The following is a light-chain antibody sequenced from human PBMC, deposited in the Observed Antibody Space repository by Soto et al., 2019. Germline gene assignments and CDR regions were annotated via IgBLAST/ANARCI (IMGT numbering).Light chain of an antibody. CDR2: EVS. CDR3: CSYAGNNIYV. Sequence: QSALTQPPSVSGSPGQSVTISCSGTSGDVGGYDYASWYQQHPGTAPKLVIYEVSERPSAVPDRFSGSKSGNTASLTVSGLQADDEADYYCCSYAGNNIYVFGGGTKVTVL. J-gene: IGLJ6*01. CDR1: SGDVGGYDY. V-gene: IGLV2-8*01.